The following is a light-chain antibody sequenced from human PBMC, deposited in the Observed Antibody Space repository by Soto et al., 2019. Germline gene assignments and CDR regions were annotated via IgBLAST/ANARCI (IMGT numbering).Light chain of an antibody. J-gene: IGKJ4*01. Sequence: IQLTQAPSFMSASAGDRVSITCRASQAISSYLAWYQQKPGRAPKILIYAASTLQSGVPSRFSGSGSGTDFTLTISSLKTEDFATYDGQQLNSYILTFCGGTKVDIK. CDR2: AAS. V-gene: IGKV1-9*01. CDR3: QQLNSYILT. CDR1: QAISSY.